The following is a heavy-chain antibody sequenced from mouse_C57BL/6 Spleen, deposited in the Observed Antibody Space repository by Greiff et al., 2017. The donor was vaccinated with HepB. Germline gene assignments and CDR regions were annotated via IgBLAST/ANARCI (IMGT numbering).Heavy chain of an antibody. Sequence: QVQLQQSGPELVKPGASVKISCKASGYAFSSSWMNWVKQRPGKGLVWIGRIYPGDGDTNYNGKFKGKATLTADKSSSTAYMQLSSLTSEDSAVYFCARGGSLDWYFDVWGTGTTVTVSS. V-gene: IGHV1-82*01. J-gene: IGHJ1*03. CDR2: IYPGDGDT. CDR3: ARGGSLDWYFDV. CDR1: GYAFSSSW.